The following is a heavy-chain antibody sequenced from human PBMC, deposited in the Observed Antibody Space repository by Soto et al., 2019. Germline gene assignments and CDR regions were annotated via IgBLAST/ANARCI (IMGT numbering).Heavy chain of an antibody. J-gene: IGHJ5*01. CDR3: STRAYDTNGYYRFDP. CDR1: GGSFSDHS. Sequence: SETLSLTCAVYGGSFSDHSWTWIRQSPGKGLEWIGDINHSGRVNYSPSLKSRVTISLDTSKNQFSLTLSAVTAADTAMYYCSTRAYDTNGYYRFDPGGQGTLVTVSS. D-gene: IGHD3-22*01. CDR2: INHSGRV. V-gene: IGHV4-34*01.